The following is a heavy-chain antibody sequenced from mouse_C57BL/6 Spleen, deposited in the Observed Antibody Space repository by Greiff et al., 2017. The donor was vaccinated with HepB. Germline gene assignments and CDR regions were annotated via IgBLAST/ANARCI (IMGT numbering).Heavy chain of an antibody. Sequence: QVQLKQPGAELVRPGSSVKLSCKASGYTFTSYWMDWVKQRPGQGLEWIGNIYPSDSETHYNQKFKDKATLTVDKSSSTAYMQLSSLTSEDSAVYYCARKVTTVVYWYFDVWGTGTTVTVSS. CDR1: GYTFTSYW. CDR2: IYPSDSET. V-gene: IGHV1-61*01. J-gene: IGHJ1*03. D-gene: IGHD1-1*01. CDR3: ARKVTTVVYWYFDV.